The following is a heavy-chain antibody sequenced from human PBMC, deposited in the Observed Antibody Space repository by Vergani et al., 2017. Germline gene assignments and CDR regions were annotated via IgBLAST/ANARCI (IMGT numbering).Heavy chain of an antibody. CDR2: INSDGSST. CDR3: ARDLTYYYDSSGYDQGYYFDY. D-gene: IGHD3-22*01. Sequence: EVQLVESGGGLVQPGGSLRLSCAASGFTFSSYWMHWVRQAPGKGLVWVSRINSDGSSTSYADSVKGRFTISRDNAKNTLHLQMNSLRAEDTAVYYCARDLTYYYDSSGYDQGYYFDYWGQGTLVTVSS. V-gene: IGHV3-74*01. CDR1: GFTFSSYW. J-gene: IGHJ4*02.